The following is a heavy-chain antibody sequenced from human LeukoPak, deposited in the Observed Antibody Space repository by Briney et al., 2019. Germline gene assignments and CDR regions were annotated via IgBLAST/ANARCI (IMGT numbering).Heavy chain of an antibody. D-gene: IGHD2-2*01. Sequence: GESLKISCKGSGYSFTSYWIGWVRQMPGKGLEWMGIIYPGDSDTRYSPSFQGQVTISADKSISTAYLQWSSLKASDTAMYYCARTYCSSNSGGGIDVWGKGTTVSVAS. CDR3: ARTYCSSNSGGGIDV. J-gene: IGHJ6*04. CDR1: GYSFTSYW. CDR2: IYPGDSDT. V-gene: IGHV5-51*01.